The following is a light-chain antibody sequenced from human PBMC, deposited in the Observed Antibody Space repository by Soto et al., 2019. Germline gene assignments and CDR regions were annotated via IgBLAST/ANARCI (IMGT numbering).Light chain of an antibody. V-gene: IGLV2-14*01. CDR2: GVT. Sequence: QSVLTQPASVSGSPGQSITISCSGTSSDVGDYYYVSWYQQHPGKAPKLLIYGVTDRPSGVSHRFSGARSDSTASLTISGLQAEDEAEYYCSSYTRSSTLIFGGGTKLTVL. J-gene: IGLJ2*01. CDR1: SSDVGDYYY. CDR3: SSYTRSSTLI.